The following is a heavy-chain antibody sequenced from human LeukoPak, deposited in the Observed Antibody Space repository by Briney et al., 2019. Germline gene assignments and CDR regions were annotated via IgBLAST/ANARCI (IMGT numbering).Heavy chain of an antibody. CDR3: AKDLKDFTYYYDSSGYYSGVSQDY. V-gene: IGHV3-23*01. J-gene: IGHJ4*02. CDR2: ISGSGGST. D-gene: IGHD3-22*01. Sequence: PGGSLRLSCVASGFTFSSYAMSWVRQAPGKGREWVSAISGSGGSTYYADSVKGRFTISRDNSKNTLYLQMNSLRAEDTAIYYCAKDLKDFTYYYDSSGYYSGVSQDYWGQGSLVTVSS. CDR1: GFTFSSYA.